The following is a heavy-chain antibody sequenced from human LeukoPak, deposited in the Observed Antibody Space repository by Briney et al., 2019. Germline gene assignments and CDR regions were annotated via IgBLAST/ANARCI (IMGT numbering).Heavy chain of an antibody. CDR1: GLTFRNYW. J-gene: IGHJ4*02. D-gene: IGHD3-3*01. CDR3: ARVSSVEWLFPDY. CDR2: INSDGSST. Sequence: PGGSLRLSCAASGLTFRNYWMHLVRQAPGTGLLLVSRINSDGSSTNYADSVKGRFTISRDNAKNTLYLQMNSLRAEDTAVYYCARVSSVEWLFPDYWGQGTLVTVSS. V-gene: IGHV3-74*01.